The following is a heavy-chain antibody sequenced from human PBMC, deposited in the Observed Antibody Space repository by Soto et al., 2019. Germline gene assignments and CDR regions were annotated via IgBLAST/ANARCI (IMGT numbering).Heavy chain of an antibody. CDR1: GGSISSYY. CDR2: IYYSGST. CDR3: ARDRIVSYYYYGMDV. D-gene: IGHD3-16*02. V-gene: IGHV4-59*01. Sequence: QVQLQESGPGLVKPSETLSLTCTVSGGSISSYYWSWIRQPPGKGLEWIGYIYYSGSTNYNPSLKSRVTISVDTSKNQFSLKLSSVTAADTALYYCARDRIVSYYYYGMDVWGQGTTVTVSS. J-gene: IGHJ6*02.